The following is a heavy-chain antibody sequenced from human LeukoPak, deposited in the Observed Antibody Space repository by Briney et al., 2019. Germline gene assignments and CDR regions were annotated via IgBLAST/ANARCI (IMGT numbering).Heavy chain of an antibody. D-gene: IGHD6-13*01. V-gene: IGHV1-2*02. Sequence: ASVKVSCKASGYTFTGYYMHWVRQAPGQGLEWMGWINPNSGGTNYAQKFQGRVTMTRDTSISTAYMELSRLRSDDTAVYYCARRPFVIAAAQGGWFDPWGQGTLVTVSS. CDR1: GYTFTGYY. J-gene: IGHJ5*02. CDR3: ARRPFVIAAAQGGWFDP. CDR2: INPNSGGT.